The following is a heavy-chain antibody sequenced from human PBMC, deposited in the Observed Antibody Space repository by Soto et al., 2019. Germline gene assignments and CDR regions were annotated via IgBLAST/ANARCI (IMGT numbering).Heavy chain of an antibody. CDR1: GFTFSSYS. J-gene: IGHJ3*02. V-gene: IGHV3-21*01. CDR3: ARTFGIAAANDAFDI. Sequence: GGSLRLSCAASGFTFSSYSMNWVRQAPGKGLEWVSSISSSSSYIYYADSVKGRFTISRDNAKNSLYLQMNSLRAEDTAVYYCARTFGIAAANDAFDIWGQGTMVTVSS. D-gene: IGHD6-13*01. CDR2: ISSSSSYI.